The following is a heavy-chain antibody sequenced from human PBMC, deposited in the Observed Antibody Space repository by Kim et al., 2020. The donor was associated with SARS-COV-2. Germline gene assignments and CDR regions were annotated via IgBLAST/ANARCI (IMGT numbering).Heavy chain of an antibody. D-gene: IGHD6-25*01. Sequence: GGSLRLSCVASGFTVSTYAMYWVRQAPGKGLEWVSGITHTANRTFYADSVKGRFTISRDYSKNTLYLQMDSQRADDTSIYYCTKDRGEGGQGSHVTVS. CDR3: TKDRGE. V-gene: IGHV3-23*01. CDR2: ITHTANRT. CDR1: GFTVSTYA. J-gene: IGHJ4*02.